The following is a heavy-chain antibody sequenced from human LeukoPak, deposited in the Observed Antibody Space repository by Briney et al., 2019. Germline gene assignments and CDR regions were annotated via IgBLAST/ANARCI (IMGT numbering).Heavy chain of an antibody. CDR3: ARDRVDYVWGSYPPARYYFDY. Sequence: SETLSLTCTVSGASISSFYWSWIRQPAGKGLEWIGRIYTSGSTNYNPSLKSRVTISVDTSKNQFSLKLSSVTAADTAVYYCARDRVDYVWGSYPPARYYFDYWGQGTLVTVSS. J-gene: IGHJ4*02. V-gene: IGHV4-4*07. CDR2: IYTSGST. D-gene: IGHD3-16*02. CDR1: GASISSFY.